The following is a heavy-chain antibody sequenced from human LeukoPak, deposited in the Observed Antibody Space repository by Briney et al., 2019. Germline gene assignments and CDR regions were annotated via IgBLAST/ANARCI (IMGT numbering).Heavy chain of an antibody. J-gene: IGHJ4*02. CDR1: GFTFSNYW. CDR3: ARDRGYSNFDY. Sequence: GGSLRLSCAASGFTFSNYWMSWVRQAPGKGLEWAANMKEDGSEKNYVDSVKGRFTISRDNAQDSLYLQMNSLRAEDTAVYYCARDRGYSNFDYWGQGTLVTVSS. D-gene: IGHD4-11*01. CDR2: MKEDGSEK. V-gene: IGHV3-7*01.